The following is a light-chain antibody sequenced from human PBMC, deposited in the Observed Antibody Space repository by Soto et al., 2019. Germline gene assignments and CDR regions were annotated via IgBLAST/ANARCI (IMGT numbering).Light chain of an antibody. V-gene: IGLV2-8*01. J-gene: IGLJ2*01. CDR1: TSDVGGYNY. CDR3: SSYVGSNFHVL. Sequence: QSALTQPPSASGSPGQSVTISCTGTTSDVGGYNYVSWYQQHPGKAPKLLVYDVDKRPSGVPDRFSGSKSGNTASLTVSGLQAEEEADYYCSSYVGSNFHVLFGGGTQLTVL. CDR2: DVD.